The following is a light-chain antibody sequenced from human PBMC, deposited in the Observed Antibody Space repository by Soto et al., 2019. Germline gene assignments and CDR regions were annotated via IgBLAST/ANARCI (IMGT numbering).Light chain of an antibody. CDR1: DSNIGSNS. J-gene: IGLJ1*01. CDR2: SNN. V-gene: IGLV1-44*01. CDR3: AAWDDILNGPGV. Sequence: QPVLTQPPSASGTPGQRVTISCSGSDSNIGSNSVNWYQKVPGTAPKLLIYSNNQRPSGVPERFSGSRSGTSASLVISGLQSGDEADYYCAAWDDILNGPGVFGTGTKVTVL.